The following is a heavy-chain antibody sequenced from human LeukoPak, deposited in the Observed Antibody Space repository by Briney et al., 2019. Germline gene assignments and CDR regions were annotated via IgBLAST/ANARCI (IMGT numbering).Heavy chain of an antibody. CDR2: INPNSGGT. CDR3: ARAVDSGYDFWSGYPVDY. CDR1: GYTFTGYY. Sequence: ASVKVSCKASGYTFTGYYMHWVRQAPGQGLEWMGWINPNSGGTNYAQKFQGRVTMTRDTSISTAYVELSRLRSDDTAVYYCARAVDSGYDFWSGYPVDYWGQGTLVTVSS. J-gene: IGHJ4*02. V-gene: IGHV1-2*02. D-gene: IGHD3-3*01.